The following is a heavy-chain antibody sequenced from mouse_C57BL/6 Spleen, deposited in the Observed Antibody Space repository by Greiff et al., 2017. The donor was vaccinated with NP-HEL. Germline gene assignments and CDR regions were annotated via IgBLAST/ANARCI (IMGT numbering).Heavy chain of an antibody. V-gene: IGHV3-6*01. J-gene: IGHJ3*01. D-gene: IGHD2-3*01. CDR1: GYSITSGYY. CDR3: ARYDGYLAWFAD. CDR2: ISYDGSN. Sequence: VQLKESGPGLVKPSQSLSLTCSVTGYSITSGYYWNWIRQFPGNKLEWMGYISYDGSNNYNPSLKNRISITRDTSKNQFFLKLNSVTTEDTATYYCARYDGYLAWFADWGQGTLVTVSA.